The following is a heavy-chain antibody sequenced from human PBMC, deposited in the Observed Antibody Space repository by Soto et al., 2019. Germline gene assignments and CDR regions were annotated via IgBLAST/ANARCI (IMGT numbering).Heavy chain of an antibody. CDR3: ARLYYDFWSGYGGMDV. CDR2: IYPGDSDT. D-gene: IGHD3-3*01. CDR1: GYNFIGYG. V-gene: IGHV5-51*01. J-gene: IGHJ6*02. Sequence: GVSMRVSCRGAGYNFIGYGSGWVRQITGKGLEWMGIIYPGDSDTRYSPSFQGQVTISADKSISTAYLQWSSLKASDTAMYYCARLYYDFWSGYGGMDVWGQETTVTVSS.